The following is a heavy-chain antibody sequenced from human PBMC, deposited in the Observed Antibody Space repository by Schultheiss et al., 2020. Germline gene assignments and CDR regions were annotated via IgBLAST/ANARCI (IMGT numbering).Heavy chain of an antibody. CDR2: INPNSGGT. Sequence: ASVKVSCKASGYTFTSYDINWVRQATGQGLEWMGWINPNSGGTNYAKKFQGWVTMTRDTSISTAYMELSRLRSDDTAVYYCARGNLHSPLIRGYYYYMDVWGKGTTVTVAS. V-gene: IGHV1-2*04. CDR1: GYTFTSYD. D-gene: IGHD3-10*01. CDR3: ARGNLHSPLIRGYYYYMDV. J-gene: IGHJ6*03.